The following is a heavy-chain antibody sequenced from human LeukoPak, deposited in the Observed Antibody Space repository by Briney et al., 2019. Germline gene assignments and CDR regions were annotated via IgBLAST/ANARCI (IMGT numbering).Heavy chain of an antibody. CDR3: ARDRVYSGYDPKSDY. Sequence: SETLSLTCTVSGGSISSSSYYWGWIRQPPGKGLEWIGSIYYSGSTYYNPSLKSRATISVDTSKNQFSLKLSSVTAADTAVYYCARDRVYSGYDPKSDYWGQGTLVTVSS. V-gene: IGHV4-39*07. CDR2: IYYSGST. CDR1: GGSISSSSYY. J-gene: IGHJ4*02. D-gene: IGHD5-12*01.